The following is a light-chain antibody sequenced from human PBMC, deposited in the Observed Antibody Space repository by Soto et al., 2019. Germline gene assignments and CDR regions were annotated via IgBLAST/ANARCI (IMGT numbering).Light chain of an antibody. V-gene: IGLV1-47*02. CDR1: SSNIGAGYD. Sequence: QSVLTQPPSVSGAPGQRVTISCTGSSSNIGAGYDVHWYQQLPRTAPKLLIYSNNQRPSGVPDRFSCSKSGTSASLAISGLRSEDEADYYCSAWDDSLSGPVFGGGTKLTVL. CDR2: SNN. J-gene: IGLJ2*01. CDR3: SAWDDSLSGPV.